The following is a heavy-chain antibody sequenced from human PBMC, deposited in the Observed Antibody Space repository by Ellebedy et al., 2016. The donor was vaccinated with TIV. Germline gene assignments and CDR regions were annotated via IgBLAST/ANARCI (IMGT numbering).Heavy chain of an antibody. CDR3: ARDVGGSSRPFDAFDI. V-gene: IGHV1-46*01. Sequence: AASVKVSCRASGYTFTSYYMHWVRQAPGQGLEWMGLINPSGGSTSYAQKFQGRVTMTRDTSTSTVYMELSSLRSEDTAVYYCARDVGGSSRPFDAFDIWGQGTMVTVSS. CDR2: INPSGGST. J-gene: IGHJ3*02. CDR1: GYTFTSYY. D-gene: IGHD3-16*01.